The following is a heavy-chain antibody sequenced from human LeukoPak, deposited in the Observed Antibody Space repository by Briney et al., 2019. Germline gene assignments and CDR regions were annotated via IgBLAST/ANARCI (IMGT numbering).Heavy chain of an antibody. CDR2: ISGSGDST. CDR3: AKDLRWYYDTTGYYSLDY. D-gene: IGHD3-22*01. Sequence: PGGSLRLSCAASGFTFGTYAMSWVRQAPGKGLEWVSSISGSGDSTYYADSVKGRFTISRDNSKKTLSLQMNTLRAEDTAIYYCAKDLRWYYDTTGYYSLDYWGQGTLVTVSS. J-gene: IGHJ4*02. V-gene: IGHV3-23*01. CDR1: GFTFGTYA.